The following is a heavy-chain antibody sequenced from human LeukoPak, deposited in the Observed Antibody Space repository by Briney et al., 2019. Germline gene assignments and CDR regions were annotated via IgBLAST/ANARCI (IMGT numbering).Heavy chain of an antibody. J-gene: IGHJ4*02. V-gene: IGHV1-24*01. CDR1: GYTLTELS. D-gene: IGHD3-9*01. CDR3: ARDQGLTGYFDY. CDR2: FDPEDGET. Sequence: PVASVKVSCKVSGYTLTELSMHWVRQAPGKGLEWMGGFDPEDGETIYAQKFQGRVTMTEDTSTDTAYMELSSLRSEDTAVYYCARDQGLTGYFDYWGQGTLVTVSS.